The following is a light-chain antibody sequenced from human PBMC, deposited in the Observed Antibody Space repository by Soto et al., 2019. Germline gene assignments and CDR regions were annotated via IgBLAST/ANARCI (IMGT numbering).Light chain of an antibody. CDR2: EVT. CDR3: KSYAGSNTYV. Sequence: QSALTQPASVSGSPGQSITISCTGTSSDVGGYNYVSWYQQHPGKAPKLIIYEVTHRPSGVSSRFYGSRSGNTASLTISGLQAADEADYFCKSYAGSNTYVFGSGTKLTVL. CDR1: SSDVGGYNY. J-gene: IGLJ1*01. V-gene: IGLV2-14*01.